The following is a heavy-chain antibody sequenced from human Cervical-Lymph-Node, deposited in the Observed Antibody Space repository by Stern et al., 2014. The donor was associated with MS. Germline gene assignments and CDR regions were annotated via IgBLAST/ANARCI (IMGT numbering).Heavy chain of an antibody. V-gene: IGHV4-31*03. D-gene: IGHD1-14*01. CDR1: GGSLTSGGYF. CDR2: LSYSGTT. J-gene: IGHJ4*02. Sequence: QLQLQESGPGVVKPSQTLSLTCTVTGGSLTSGGYFWNWVRQYPGKGLECIGFLSYSGTTSYSASLKGRISISVDTSKNQFSLKLKYVTAADTAIYFCARDDRSRFTDWGQGTLVTVSS. CDR3: ARDDRSRFTD.